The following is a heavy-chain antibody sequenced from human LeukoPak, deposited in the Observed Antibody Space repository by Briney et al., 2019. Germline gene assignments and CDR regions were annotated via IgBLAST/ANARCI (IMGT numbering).Heavy chain of an antibody. CDR2: IKQDGSEK. V-gene: IGHV3-7*01. D-gene: IGHD5-24*01. Sequence: GGSLRLSCAASGFSFSNYWMSWVRQAPGKRLEWVANIKQDGSEKYYVDSVKGRFTISRDTAENLLYLQMNSLRAEDTAVYYCARDPLRGDGYSWDYWGQGTLVTVSS. J-gene: IGHJ4*02. CDR3: ARDPLRGDGYSWDY. CDR1: GFSFSNYW.